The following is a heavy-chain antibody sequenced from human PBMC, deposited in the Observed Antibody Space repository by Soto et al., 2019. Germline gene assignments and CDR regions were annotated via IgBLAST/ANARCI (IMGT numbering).Heavy chain of an antibody. V-gene: IGHV4-39*01. Sequence: SETLSLTCTVSGGSISSSSYYWGWIRQPPGKGLEWIGSIYYSGSTYYNPSLKSRVTISVDTSKNQFSLKLSSVTAADTAVYYCARSIVLEPPFDPWGQGTLVTVSS. CDR2: IYYSGST. CDR1: GGSISSSSYY. D-gene: IGHD6-6*01. CDR3: ARSIVLEPPFDP. J-gene: IGHJ5*02.